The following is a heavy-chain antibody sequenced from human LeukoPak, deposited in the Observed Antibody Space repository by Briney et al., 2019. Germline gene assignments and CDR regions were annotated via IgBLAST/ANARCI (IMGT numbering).Heavy chain of an antibody. J-gene: IGHJ4*02. CDR2: IGSISDYV. CDR1: GLIVSGNY. CDR3: GNSRGSYV. Sequence: GGSLRLSCAASGLIVSGNYMGWVRQTPGKGLEWVSSIGSISDYVSYADSVKGRFTISRDNAKNSVCLQMNSLRVEDMGVYYCGNSRGSYVWGQGTLVTVSS. D-gene: IGHD3-16*01. V-gene: IGHV3-21*01.